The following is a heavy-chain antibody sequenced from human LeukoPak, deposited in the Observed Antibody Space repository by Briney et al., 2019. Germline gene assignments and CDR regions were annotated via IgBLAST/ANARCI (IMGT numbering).Heavy chain of an antibody. Sequence: SETLSLTCAVYGGXFSGYYCSWIRQPPGKGLEWIGEINHSGSTNYNPSLKSRVTISVDTSKNQFSLKLSSVTAADTAVYYCAREYPGIAVAGTLAFDIWGQGTMVTVSS. D-gene: IGHD6-19*01. CDR2: INHSGST. CDR1: GGXFSGYY. V-gene: IGHV4-34*01. J-gene: IGHJ3*02. CDR3: AREYPGIAVAGTLAFDI.